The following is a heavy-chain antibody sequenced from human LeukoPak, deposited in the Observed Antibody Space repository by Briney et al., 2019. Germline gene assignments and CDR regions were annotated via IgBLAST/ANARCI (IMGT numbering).Heavy chain of an antibody. Sequence: PGRSLRLSCAATGFTFSSYAMHWVRQAPGKGLEWEAVISYDGSNKYYADSVKGRFTISRDNSKNTLYLQMNSLRAEDTAVYYCARDQSDAFDIWGQGTMVTVSS. CDR1: GFTFSSYA. V-gene: IGHV3-30-3*01. CDR3: ARDQSDAFDI. J-gene: IGHJ3*02. CDR2: ISYDGSNK.